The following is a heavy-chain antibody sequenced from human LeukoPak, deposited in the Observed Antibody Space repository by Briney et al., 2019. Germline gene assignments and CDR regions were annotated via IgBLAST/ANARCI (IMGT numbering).Heavy chain of an antibody. CDR1: GFSFSTYA. CDR2: ISGGSANS. J-gene: IGHJ4*02. CDR3: ARLEKLIQGDIIKPFDY. D-gene: IGHD3-10*01. V-gene: IGHV3-23*01. Sequence: PGGSLRLSCVASGFSFSTYAMSWVRQAPGKRLEWVSVISGGSANSQYADSVKGRFIISRENSKNTVYLQMNGLRVEDTAVYFCARLEKLIQGDIIKPFDYWGPGTRVTVSS.